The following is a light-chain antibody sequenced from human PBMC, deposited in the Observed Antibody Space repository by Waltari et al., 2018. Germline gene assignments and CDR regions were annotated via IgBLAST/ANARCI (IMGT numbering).Light chain of an antibody. Sequence: QSVLTQPPSVSGAPGQRVTISCTGSSSNIGAGYDVHWYQQLPGTAPQLLVYANPIRPSGVPDRFSGSQSGTSASLAITGLQAEDEAEYYCQSYDTSLSGYVVFGGGTKLTVL. CDR1: SSNIGAGYD. CDR3: QSYDTSLSGYVV. J-gene: IGLJ2*01. CDR2: ANP. V-gene: IGLV1-40*01.